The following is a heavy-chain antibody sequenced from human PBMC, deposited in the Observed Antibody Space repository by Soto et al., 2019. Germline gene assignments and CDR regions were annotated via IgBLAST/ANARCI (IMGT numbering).Heavy chain of an antibody. D-gene: IGHD2-15*01. J-gene: IGHJ6*03. V-gene: IGHV1-8*01. Sequence: ASVKVSCKASGYTFTSYDINWVRQATGQGLEWMGWMNPNSGNTGYAQKFQGRVTMTRNTSISTAYMELSSLRSEDTAVYYCARGFEDTGDYYYYMDVWGKGTTVTVSS. CDR2: MNPNSGNT. CDR3: ARGFEDTGDYYYYMDV. CDR1: GYTFTSYD.